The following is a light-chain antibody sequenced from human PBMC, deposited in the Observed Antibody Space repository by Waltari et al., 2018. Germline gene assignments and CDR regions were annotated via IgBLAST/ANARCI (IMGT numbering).Light chain of an antibody. V-gene: IGLV2-23*01. Sequence: QSALTQPASVSGSPGQSLTIPCTRTTSDVGSYNLVSWYQQHPGKAPKLMIYEGSKRPSGVSNRFSGSKSGNTASLTISGLQAEDEADYYCCSYAGSSTWVFGTGTKVTVL. CDR1: TSDVGSYNL. CDR3: CSYAGSSTWV. J-gene: IGLJ1*01. CDR2: EGS.